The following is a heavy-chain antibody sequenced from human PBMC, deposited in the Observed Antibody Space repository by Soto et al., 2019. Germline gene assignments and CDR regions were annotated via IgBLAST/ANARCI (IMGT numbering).Heavy chain of an antibody. J-gene: IGHJ6*03. CDR2: IKQDGSEK. CDR3: ASSRAGRTAASYYDHMDV. D-gene: IGHD2-2*01. Sequence: EVQLVESGGGLVQPGGSLRVSCAAAGFSFSDYWMTWVRQVPGKGLEWVANIKQDGSEKYYADSVKGRFTISRDNAKSSLYVPLNSLRAEDTDVYYCASSRAGRTAASYYDHMDVWGKGTTVTVSS. CDR1: GFSFSDYW. V-gene: IGHV3-7*01.